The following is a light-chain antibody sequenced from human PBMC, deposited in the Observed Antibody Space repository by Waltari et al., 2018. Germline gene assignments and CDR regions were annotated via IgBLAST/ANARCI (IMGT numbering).Light chain of an antibody. CDR2: EVT. CDR1: SSDVGNYNL. V-gene: IGLV2-23*02. Sequence: QSGLTQPASVSGSPGQSITISCPGTSSDVGNYNLFPWYQQYPGKAPKLMVYEVTKRASGVSDRFSGSKSGNTASLTIYGLQSEDEADYYCCSYAGFGIYVFGTGTKVTVL. J-gene: IGLJ1*01. CDR3: CSYAGFGIYV.